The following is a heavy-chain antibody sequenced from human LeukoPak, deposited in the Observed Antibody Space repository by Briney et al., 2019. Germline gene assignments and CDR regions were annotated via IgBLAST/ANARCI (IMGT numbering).Heavy chain of an antibody. D-gene: IGHD3-10*01. Sequence: ASVKVSCKASGYTFTSYGISCVRQAPGQGLEWMGWSSAYNANTNYAQKLQGRVTITTDTSTSTAYMELRSLRSDDTAVYYCARDWNNYYGSGSYLTDHWGQGTLVTVSS. CDR1: GYTFTSYG. V-gene: IGHV1-18*01. J-gene: IGHJ4*02. CDR2: SSAYNANT. CDR3: ARDWNNYYGSGSYLTDH.